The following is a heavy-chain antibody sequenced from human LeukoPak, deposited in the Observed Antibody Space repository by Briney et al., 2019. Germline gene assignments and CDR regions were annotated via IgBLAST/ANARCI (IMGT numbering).Heavy chain of an antibody. Sequence: PSETLSLTCTVSGASITCYYWSWIRQTPGKGLEWIGYNHHTGSSNYNPSLKSRVTILIDTSKNQFSLKVQSVTAADTAVYYCARNQWMAFDSWGQGTLVTVSS. CDR2: NHHTGSS. J-gene: IGHJ4*02. CDR3: ARNQWMAFDS. V-gene: IGHV4-59*01. D-gene: IGHD6-19*01. CDR1: GASITCYY.